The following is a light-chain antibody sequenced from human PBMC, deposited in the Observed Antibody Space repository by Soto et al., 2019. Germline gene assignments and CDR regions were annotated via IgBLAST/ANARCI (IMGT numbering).Light chain of an antibody. J-gene: IGKJ2*01. CDR3: MQGTHSPPGT. V-gene: IGKV2-30*01. CDR1: RSLMYSDGISY. Sequence: DVVMTQSPLSLPVTLGQPASISCRSSRSLMYSDGISYLSWFQQRPGQSPRRLIYKVSNRDSWVPDRFSGSGSGTDFTLKISRVEADDVGVYFCMQGTHSPPGTLGQGTKLEIK. CDR2: KVS.